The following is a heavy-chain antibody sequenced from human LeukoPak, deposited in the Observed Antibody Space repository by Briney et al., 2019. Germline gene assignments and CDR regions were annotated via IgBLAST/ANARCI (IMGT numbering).Heavy chain of an antibody. Sequence: ASVKVSCKASGYTFTNYGLSWVRQVPGQGLEWMGWISTYSDDTHYAQKFQGRVTMTTDTSTSTACMELRSLRSDDTAVYYCARGYCSSATCRHFDYWGQGALVTVSS. CDR1: GYTFTNYG. J-gene: IGHJ4*02. D-gene: IGHD2-2*01. CDR3: ARGYCSSATCRHFDY. V-gene: IGHV1-18*01. CDR2: ISTYSDDT.